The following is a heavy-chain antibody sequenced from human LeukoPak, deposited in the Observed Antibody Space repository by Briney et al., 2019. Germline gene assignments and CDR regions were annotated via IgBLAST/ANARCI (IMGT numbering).Heavy chain of an antibody. D-gene: IGHD2-2*01. J-gene: IGHJ5*01. V-gene: IGHV4-34*01. CDR1: GGSFSGYY. CDR3: ARGGYCSSTSCYYNWFDS. CDR2: INHSGST. Sequence: SETLSLTCAVYGGSFSGYYWSWIRQPPGEGLEWIGEINHSGSTNYNPSLKSRVTISVDTSKNQFSLKLSSVTAADTAVYYCARGGYCSSTSCYYNWFDSWGQGTLVTVSS.